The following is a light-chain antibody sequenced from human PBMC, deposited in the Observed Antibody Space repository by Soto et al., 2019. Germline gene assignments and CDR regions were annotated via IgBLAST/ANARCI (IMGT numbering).Light chain of an antibody. Sequence: QSALTQPASVSGSPGQSITISCTGTISDLGTYNYVSWYQQHPGKAPRLLIFEVSNRPSGVSSRFSGSKSDYTASLTISGLQTEDEADYYCSSYTSDSTWVFGGGTKLTVL. CDR3: SSYTSDSTWV. V-gene: IGLV2-14*01. J-gene: IGLJ3*02. CDR2: EVS. CDR1: ISDLGTYNY.